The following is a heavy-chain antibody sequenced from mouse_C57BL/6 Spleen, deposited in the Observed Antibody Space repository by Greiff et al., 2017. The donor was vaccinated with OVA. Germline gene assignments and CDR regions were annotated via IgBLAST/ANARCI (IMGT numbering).Heavy chain of an antibody. V-gene: IGHV7-3*01. J-gene: IGHJ2*01. CDR3: ARFSIYYYGSSFDY. CDR1: GFTFTDYY. Sequence: DAGGFTFTDYYMSWVRQPPGKALEWLGFIRNKANGYTTEYSASVKGRFTISRDNSQSILYLQMNALRAEDSATYYCARFSIYYYGSSFDYWGQGTTLTVSS. D-gene: IGHD1-1*01. CDR2: IRNKANGYTT.